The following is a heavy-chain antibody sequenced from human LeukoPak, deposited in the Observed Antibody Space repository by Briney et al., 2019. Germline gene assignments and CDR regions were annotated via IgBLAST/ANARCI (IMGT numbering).Heavy chain of an antibody. J-gene: IGHJ4*02. CDR1: AGSFSGCY. CDR3: ARGGKGYYDFWSGYYPSYFDY. Sequence: PSETLSLTCAVYAGSFSGCYWSWIRQPPGKGLEWIGEINHSGSTNYHTSLKSRVTISVDTSKNQYSLKLSSVTAANTAVYYCARGGKGYYDFWSGYYPSYFDYWGQGTLVTL. CDR2: INHSGST. D-gene: IGHD3-3*01. V-gene: IGHV4-34*01.